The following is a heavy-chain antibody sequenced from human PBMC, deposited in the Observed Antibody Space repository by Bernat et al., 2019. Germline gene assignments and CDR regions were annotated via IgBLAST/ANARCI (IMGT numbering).Heavy chain of an antibody. V-gene: IGHV1-18*01. CDR2: ISAYNGNT. J-gene: IGHJ6*02. CDR1: GYTFTSYG. D-gene: IGHD6-13*01. Sequence: QVQLVQSGAEVKKPGASVKVSCKASGYTFTSYGISWVRQAPGQGLEWMGWISAYNGNTNYAQKLQGRVTMTTDTSTSTAYMELRSLRSDDTAVYYCARDPRIAAAGVYYYYGMDVWGQGTTVTVSS. CDR3: ARDPRIAAAGVYYYYGMDV.